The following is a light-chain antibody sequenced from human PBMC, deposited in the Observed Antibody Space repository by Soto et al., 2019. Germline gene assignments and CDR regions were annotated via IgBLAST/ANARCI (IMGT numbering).Light chain of an antibody. V-gene: IGLV2-23*01. CDR1: SSYFGTKKF. Sequence: QSALTQPASMSGSPGQSITISCIGTSSYFGTKKFFSWYQQHPGKAPKLIIYEGTKRPSGVSDRFSGSKSVNTASLTLSGHDAEDDADYFCCLSTSTFSVFGGGTKVTVL. CDR3: CLSTSTFSV. CDR2: EGT. J-gene: IGLJ3*02.